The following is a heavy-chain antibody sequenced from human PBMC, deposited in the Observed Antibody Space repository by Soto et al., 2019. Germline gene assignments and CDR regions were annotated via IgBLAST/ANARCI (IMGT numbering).Heavy chain of an antibody. CDR2: ISAYSGST. D-gene: IGHD6-13*01. V-gene: IGHV1-18*01. CDR3: ARSIAAAVDFDY. CDR1: GYTFTSYG. J-gene: IGHJ4*02. Sequence: ASVKVSCKDSGYTFTSYGISWVRQAPGQGLEWMGWISAYSGSTNYAQKLQGRVTMTTDTSTSTAYMELRSLRSDDTAVYYCARSIAAAVDFDYWGQGTLVTVSS.